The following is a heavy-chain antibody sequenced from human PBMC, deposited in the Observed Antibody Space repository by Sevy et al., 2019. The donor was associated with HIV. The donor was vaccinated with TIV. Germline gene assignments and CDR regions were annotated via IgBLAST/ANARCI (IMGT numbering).Heavy chain of an antibody. J-gene: IGHJ6*02. Sequence: ASVKVSCKTSASTFTAYYMHWLRQAPGQGLEWMGWINPNSDGTKYAQRFQGRVSMTADTSISTGYMELSRLASDDTAVYYCARGRVIFGGGGGLDVWGQGTTVTVSS. CDR3: ARGRVIFGGGGGLDV. CDR1: ASTFTAYY. V-gene: IGHV1-2*02. CDR2: INPNSDGT. D-gene: IGHD3-3*02.